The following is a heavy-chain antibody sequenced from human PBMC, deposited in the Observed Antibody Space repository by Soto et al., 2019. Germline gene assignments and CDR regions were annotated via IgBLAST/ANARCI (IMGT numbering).Heavy chain of an antibody. CDR2: IYHSGSS. Sequence: PSETLSLTCTVSGYSISSGYYWGWIRQPPGKGLEWIGSIYHSGSSYYNPSLKSRVTILVDTSKNQFSLKLSSVTAADTAVYNCERQLFSSDYFYYFDYWGQGALVTVSS. J-gene: IGHJ4*02. V-gene: IGHV4-38-2*02. D-gene: IGHD6-19*01. CDR1: GYSISSGYY. CDR3: ERQLFSSDYFYYFDY.